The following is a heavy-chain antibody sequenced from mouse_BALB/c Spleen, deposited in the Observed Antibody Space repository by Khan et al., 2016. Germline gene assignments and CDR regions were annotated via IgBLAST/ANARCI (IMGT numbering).Heavy chain of an antibody. V-gene: IGHV2-6-7*01. J-gene: IGHJ4*01. Sequence: VQLQESGPGLVAPSQSLSITCTVSGFSLTGYGVNWVRQPPGKGLEWLGMIWGDGSTDYNSALKSRLSISKDNSKSHVCLKMNRLQTDDTARYCCDRVLGDYWGQGTAVAVSS. CDR1: GFSLTGYG. CDR3: DRVLGDY. CDR2: IWGDGST.